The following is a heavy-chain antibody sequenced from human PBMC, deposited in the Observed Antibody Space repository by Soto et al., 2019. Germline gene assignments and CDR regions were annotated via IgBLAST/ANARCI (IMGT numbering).Heavy chain of an antibody. Sequence: ASVKVSCKASGYTFTSYAMHWVRQAPGQRLEWMGWINAGNGNTKYSQEFQGRVTITRDTSASTAYMELSSLRSEDTAVYYCARGGSLYWYFDLWGRGTLVTVSS. D-gene: IGHD1-26*01. CDR2: INAGNGNT. J-gene: IGHJ2*01. CDR3: ARGGSLYWYFDL. V-gene: IGHV1-3*01. CDR1: GYTFTSYA.